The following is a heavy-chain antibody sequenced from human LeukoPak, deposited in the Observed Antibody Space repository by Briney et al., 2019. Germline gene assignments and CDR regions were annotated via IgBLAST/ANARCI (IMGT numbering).Heavy chain of an antibody. D-gene: IGHD6-13*01. CDR2: IKQDGSEK. Sequence: GGSLRLSCVVSGFDFSGFSMSWVRQAPGKGLEWVANIKQDGSEKYYVDSVKGRFTVSRDNAKNALYLQMNSLRAEDTAVYYCARALAAAMYYFDYWGQGTLVTVSS. V-gene: IGHV3-7*01. CDR1: GFDFSGFS. J-gene: IGHJ4*02. CDR3: ARALAAAMYYFDY.